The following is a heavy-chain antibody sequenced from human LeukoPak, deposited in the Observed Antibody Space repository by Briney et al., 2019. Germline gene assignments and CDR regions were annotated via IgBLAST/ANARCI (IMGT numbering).Heavy chain of an antibody. V-gene: IGHV1-18*01. D-gene: IGHD1-26*01. CDR2: ISAYNGNT. Sequence: GASVKVSCKASGYTFTSYGISWVRQAPGQGLEWMGWISAYNGNTNYAQKLQGRVTMTTDTSTSTAYMELRSLRSDDTAVYYCASTPKDSWELWDPAGANDAFDIWGQGTMVTVSS. J-gene: IGHJ3*02. CDR3: ASTPKDSWELWDPAGANDAFDI. CDR1: GYTFTSYG.